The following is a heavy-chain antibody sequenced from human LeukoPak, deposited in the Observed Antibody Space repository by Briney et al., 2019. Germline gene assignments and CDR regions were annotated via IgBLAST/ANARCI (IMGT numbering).Heavy chain of an antibody. CDR3: ARGGCSGGSCYPS. V-gene: IGHV3-21*01. CDR1: GFTFSSYS. J-gene: IGHJ5*02. D-gene: IGHD2-15*01. CDR2: ISSSSSYI. Sequence: GGSLRLSCAASGFTFSSYSMNWVRQAPGKGLEWVSSISSSSSYIYYADSVKGRFTISRDNAKNSLYLQMNSLRAEDTAVYYCARGGCSGGSCYPSWGQGTLVTVSS.